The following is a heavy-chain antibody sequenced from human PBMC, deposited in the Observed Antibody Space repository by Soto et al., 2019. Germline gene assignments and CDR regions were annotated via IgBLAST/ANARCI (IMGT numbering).Heavy chain of an antibody. D-gene: IGHD1-26*01. CDR2: IKVDGSEQ. CDR1: GFTLGSYW. Sequence: GCSVRLSCSSSGFTLGSYWMNWVRQPPGKWLEWVANIKVDGSEQYYADSVKGRFTISRDNTKNSLYLQIHSLKEGETAMYYCERATNGMDVWGRGTPVTVS. V-gene: IGHV3-7*03. CDR3: ERATNGMDV. J-gene: IGHJ6*02.